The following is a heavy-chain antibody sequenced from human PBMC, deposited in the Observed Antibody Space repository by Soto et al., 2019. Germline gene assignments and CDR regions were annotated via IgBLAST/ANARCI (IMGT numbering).Heavy chain of an antibody. D-gene: IGHD2-2*01. CDR3: ARDRRNPYGPGYYGMDV. Sequence: GASVKVSCKASGGTFSSYAISWVRQAPGQGLEWMGGIIPIFGTANYAQKFQGRVTITADESTSTAYMELSSLRSEDTAVYYCARDRRNPYGPGYYGMDVWGQGTTVTVSS. V-gene: IGHV1-69*13. CDR2: IIPIFGTA. CDR1: GGTFSSYA. J-gene: IGHJ6*02.